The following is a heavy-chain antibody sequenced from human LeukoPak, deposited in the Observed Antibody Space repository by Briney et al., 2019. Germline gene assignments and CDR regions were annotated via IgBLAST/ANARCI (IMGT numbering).Heavy chain of an antibody. J-gene: IGHJ4*02. CDR3: ARTAGVAVAGSRQYFDY. CDR2: FYYSGSI. Sequence: SETLSLTCTVSGGLITSSSYYWGWVRQPPGKGLEWIGSFYYSGSIYYNPSRKSRVTISVDTSKNQFSLKLSSVTAADTAVYYCARTAGVAVAGSRQYFDYWGQGTLVTVSS. CDR1: GGLITSSSYY. D-gene: IGHD6-19*01. V-gene: IGHV4-39*01.